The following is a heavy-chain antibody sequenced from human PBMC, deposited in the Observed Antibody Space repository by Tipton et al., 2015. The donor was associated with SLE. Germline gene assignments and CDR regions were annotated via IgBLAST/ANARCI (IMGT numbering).Heavy chain of an antibody. J-gene: IGHJ4*02. CDR2: ISSSSSYT. CDR3: ARHFSSGWFDY. D-gene: IGHD6-19*01. Sequence: SLRLSCAASGFTFSDYYMSWIRQAPGKGLEWVSYISSSSSYTNYADSVKGRFTISRDNAKNSLYLQMNSLRAEDTAVYYCARHFSSGWFDYWGQGTLVTVSS. V-gene: IGHV3-11*06. CDR1: GFTFSDYY.